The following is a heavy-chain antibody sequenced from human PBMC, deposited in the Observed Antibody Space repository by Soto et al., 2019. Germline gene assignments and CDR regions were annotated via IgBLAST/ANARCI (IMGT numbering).Heavy chain of an antibody. V-gene: IGHV2-26*01. CDR1: GFSLSNATMG. Sequence: QVTLKESGPVLVKPTETLTLTCTVSGFSLSNATMGVSWIRQPPGKALEWLTHIFSNDEKSYSTSLKSRLTISRDTSKSQVVLTMTKMDPVDTATYYCARISAYWYFDLWGRGTLVTVSS. J-gene: IGHJ2*01. CDR3: ARISAYWYFDL. CDR2: IFSNDEK.